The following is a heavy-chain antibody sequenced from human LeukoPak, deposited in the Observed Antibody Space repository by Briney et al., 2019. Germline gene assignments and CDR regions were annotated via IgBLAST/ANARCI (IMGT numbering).Heavy chain of an antibody. Sequence: ASVKVSCKASGGTFSSYAISWVRQAPGQGLEWMGWIIPIFGTANYAQKFQGRVTITADESTSTAYMELSSLRSEDTAVYYCARDVTPSEPAAMGGNWFDPWGQGTLVTVSS. D-gene: IGHD2-2*01. CDR3: ARDVTPSEPAAMGGNWFDP. V-gene: IGHV1-69*13. J-gene: IGHJ5*02. CDR1: GGTFSSYA. CDR2: IIPIFGTA.